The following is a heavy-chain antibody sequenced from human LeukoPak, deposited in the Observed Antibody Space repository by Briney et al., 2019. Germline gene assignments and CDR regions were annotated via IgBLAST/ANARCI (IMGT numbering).Heavy chain of an antibody. J-gene: IGHJ4*02. CDR2: FDPEDGET. V-gene: IGHV1-24*01. CDR1: GYTLTELS. Sequence: ASVKVSCKVSGYTLTELSMHWVRQAPGKGLEWMGGFDPEDGETIYAQKFQGRVTMTEDTSTDTAYMELSSLRSEDTAVYYCATLPSLAVADAHQFDYWGQGTLVTVSS. CDR3: ATLPSLAVADAHQFDY. D-gene: IGHD6-19*01.